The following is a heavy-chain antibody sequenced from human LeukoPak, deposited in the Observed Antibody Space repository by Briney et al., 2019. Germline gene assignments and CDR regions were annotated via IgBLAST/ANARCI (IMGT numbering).Heavy chain of an antibody. CDR3: ARGGDGYNWLKAFDI. V-gene: IGHV1-2*02. J-gene: IGHJ3*02. CDR2: INPNSGGT. Sequence: ASVKVSCKASGYTFTGYYMHWVRQAPGQGLGWMGWINPNSGGTNYAQKFQGRVTMTRDTSTSTAYMELSRLRSDDTAVYYCARGGDGYNWLKAFDIWGQGTMVTVSS. D-gene: IGHD5-24*01. CDR1: GYTFTGYY.